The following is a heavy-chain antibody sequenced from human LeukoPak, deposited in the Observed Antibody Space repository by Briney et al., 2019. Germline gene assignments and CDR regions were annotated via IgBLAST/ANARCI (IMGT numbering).Heavy chain of an antibody. V-gene: IGHV4-4*02. D-gene: IGHD3-22*01. CDR1: GGSLTTVNW. CDR2: IHHSGST. CDR3: ARGYYHDSK. Sequence: SQTLSLTCTVSGGSLTTVNWWTWVRHTPRKGLEWIGEIHHSGSTNYNPSLKSQVTISIDKSKNQFSLKLTSVPAADTAVYYCARGYYHDSKWGQGILVTVSS. J-gene: IGHJ1*01.